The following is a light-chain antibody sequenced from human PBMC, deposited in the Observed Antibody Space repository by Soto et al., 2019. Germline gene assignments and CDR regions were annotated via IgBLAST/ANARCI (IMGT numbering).Light chain of an antibody. J-gene: IGLJ2*01. Sequence: QSVLTQPPSVSGAPGQRVTISCTGSSSNIGAGYDVHWYQQLPGTAPKLLIYGNSNRPSGVPDRFSGSQSGTSASLAIAGLQPEDEADYSCQSYDSGLSGLVFGGGTKLTVL. V-gene: IGLV1-40*01. CDR3: QSYDSGLSGLV. CDR2: GNS. CDR1: SSNIGAGYD.